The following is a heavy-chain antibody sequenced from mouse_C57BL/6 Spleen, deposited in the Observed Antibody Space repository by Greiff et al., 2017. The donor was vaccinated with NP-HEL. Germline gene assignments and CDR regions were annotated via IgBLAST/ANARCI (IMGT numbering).Heavy chain of an antibody. J-gene: IGHJ2*01. V-gene: IGHV1-64*01. CDR2: IHPNSGST. CDR3: AREGAYDYDGGAYYFDY. D-gene: IGHD2-4*01. Sequence: VQLQQSGAELVKPGASVKLSCKASGYTFTSYWMHWVKQRPGQGLEWIGMIHPNSGSTNNNEKFKSKATLTVDKSSSTAYMQLSSLTSEDSAVYYCAREGAYDYDGGAYYFDYWGQGTTLTVSS. CDR1: GYTFTSYW.